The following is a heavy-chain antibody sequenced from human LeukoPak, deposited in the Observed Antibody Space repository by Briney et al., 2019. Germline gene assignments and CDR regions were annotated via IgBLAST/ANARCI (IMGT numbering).Heavy chain of an antibody. CDR2: ISAYNGNT. Sequence: ASVKVSCKASGYTFTSYGISWVRQAPGQGLERMGWISAYNGNTNYAQKLQGRVTMTTDTSTSTAYMELRSLRSDDTAVYYCARTGDYESTVYYYGMDVWGQGTTVTVSS. V-gene: IGHV1-18*01. CDR1: GYTFTSYG. D-gene: IGHD4-17*01. CDR3: ARTGDYESTVYYYGMDV. J-gene: IGHJ6*02.